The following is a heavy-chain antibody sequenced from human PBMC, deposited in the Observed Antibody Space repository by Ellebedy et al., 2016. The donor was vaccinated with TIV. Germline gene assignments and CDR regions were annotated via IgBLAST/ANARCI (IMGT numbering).Heavy chain of an antibody. CDR1: GFTFNNYA. CDR3: ARDSGMHDSFYRYAMDV. J-gene: IGHJ6*02. Sequence: GESLKISCAASGFTFNNYAMSWVRQAPGKGLEWVSSMNSNGDKTFYADSVKGRFTISRDSPQNTLFLQMSSLRAEDAAVYFCARDSGMHDSFYRYAMDVWGQGTTVTVSS. CDR2: MNSNGDKT. D-gene: IGHD2-2*01. V-gene: IGHV3-23*01.